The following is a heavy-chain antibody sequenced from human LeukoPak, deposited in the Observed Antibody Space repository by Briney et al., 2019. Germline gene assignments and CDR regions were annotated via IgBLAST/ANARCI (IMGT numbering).Heavy chain of an antibody. V-gene: IGHV1-18*01. CDR2: ISAYNGNT. CDR3: AREGGNQPNYCSSTSCYTDY. J-gene: IGHJ4*02. D-gene: IGHD2-2*02. Sequence: GASVKVSCKASGYTFTSYGISWVRQAPGQGLEWMGWISAYNGNTNYAQKLQGRVTMTTDTSTSTAYMELRRLRSDDTAVYYCAREGGNQPNYCSSTSCYTDYWGQGTLVTVSS. CDR1: GYTFTSYG.